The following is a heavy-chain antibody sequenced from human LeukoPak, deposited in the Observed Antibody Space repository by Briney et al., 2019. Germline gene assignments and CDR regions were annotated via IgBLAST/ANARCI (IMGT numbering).Heavy chain of an antibody. CDR3: AKDSGCSSGWYNY. CDR2: VSGGGGST. CDR1: GFTFSSYA. D-gene: IGHD6-19*01. V-gene: IGHV3-23*01. J-gene: IGHJ4*02. Sequence: GGSLRLSCSASGFTFSSYAMSWVRQAPGKGRYWVSSVSGGGGSTYYADSVKGRFTISRDNSKNTLYLQMNSLRGEDTAVYYCAKDSGCSSGWYNYWGQGTLVTVSS.